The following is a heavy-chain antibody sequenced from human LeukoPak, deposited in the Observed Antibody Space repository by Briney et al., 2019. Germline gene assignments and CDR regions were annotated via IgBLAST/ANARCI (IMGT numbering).Heavy chain of an antibody. J-gene: IGHJ6*02. CDR1: GHTFTGYY. CDR2: INPKSGAT. V-gene: IGHV1-2*02. D-gene: IGHD2-8*01. CDR3: ARPLGVMADYYYGLDV. Sequence: ASVKVSCKASGHTFTGYYMHWLRQAPGQGLEWMGRINPKSGATIYAQKFQGRVTMTRDTSISTAYMELSSLRPDDTAVYYCARPLGVMADYYYGLDVWGPGTTVTVSS.